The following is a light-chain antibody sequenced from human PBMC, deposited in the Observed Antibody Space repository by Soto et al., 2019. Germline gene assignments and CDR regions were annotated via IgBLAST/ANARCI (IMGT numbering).Light chain of an antibody. J-gene: IGKJ2*01. V-gene: IGKV3-20*01. CDR2: GAS. Sequence: EIVLTQSPGTLSLSPGERATLSCRASHSVSSSSLAWYQRKPGQAPRLLIYGASSRATGIPDRFSGSGSGTDFTLTISRLEPEDFAVYYCQCYGSSPGYTFGQGTKLEIK. CDR3: QCYGSSPGYT. CDR1: HSVSSSS.